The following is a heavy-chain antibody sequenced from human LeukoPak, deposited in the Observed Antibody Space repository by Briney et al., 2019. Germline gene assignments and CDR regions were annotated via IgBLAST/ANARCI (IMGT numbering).Heavy chain of an antibody. V-gene: IGHV4-59*01. D-gene: IGHD6-19*01. CDR3: ARGDGGWLGAFDI. J-gene: IGHJ3*02. CDR1: GGSISSYY. Sequence: SETLSLTCTVSGGSISSYYWSWIRQPPGKGLEWIGYIYYSGSTNYNLSLKSRVTISVDTSKNQFSLKLSSVTAADTAVYYCARGDGGWLGAFDIWGQGTMVTVSS. CDR2: IYYSGST.